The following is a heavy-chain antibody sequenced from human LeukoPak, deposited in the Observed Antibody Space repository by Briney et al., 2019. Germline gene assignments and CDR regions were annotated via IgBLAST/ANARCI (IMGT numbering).Heavy chain of an antibody. D-gene: IGHD5-18*01. CDR2: ISWNSGGI. Sequence: GRSLSLSCAASGFTFDDYAIHWVRQATGKGLEWVSGISWNSGGIGYADSVKGRFTISRDNAKNSLYLQMNSLRAEDMALYYCAKSMGYSYGHDAFDIWGQGTMVTVSS. V-gene: IGHV3-9*03. J-gene: IGHJ3*02. CDR1: GFTFDDYA. CDR3: AKSMGYSYGHDAFDI.